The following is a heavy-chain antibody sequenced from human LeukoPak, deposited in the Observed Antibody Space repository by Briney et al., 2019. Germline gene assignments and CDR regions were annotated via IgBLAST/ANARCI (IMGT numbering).Heavy chain of an antibody. V-gene: IGHV3-48*04. CDR3: AREWGTYYDFWSALWGGAFDI. CDR2: ISSSGSTI. D-gene: IGHD3-3*01. Sequence: PGGSLRLSCAASGFTFSSYSMNWVRQAPGKGLEWVSYISSSGSTIYYADSVKGRFTISRDNAKNSLYLQMNSLRAEDTAVYYCAREWGTYYDFWSALWGGAFDIWGQGTMVTVSS. J-gene: IGHJ3*02. CDR1: GFTFSSYS.